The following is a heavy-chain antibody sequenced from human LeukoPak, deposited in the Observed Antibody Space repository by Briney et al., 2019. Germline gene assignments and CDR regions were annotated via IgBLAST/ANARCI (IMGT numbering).Heavy chain of an antibody. Sequence: SVKVSCKASGGTFSSYAISWVRQAPGQGLEWMGRIIPIFGKANYAQKFQGRVTITADKSTSTAYMELSSLRSEDTAVYYCARHGGNQSLDYWGQGTLVTVSS. CDR3: ARHGGNQSLDY. D-gene: IGHD4-23*01. V-gene: IGHV1-69*04. J-gene: IGHJ4*02. CDR1: GGTFSSYA. CDR2: IIPIFGKA.